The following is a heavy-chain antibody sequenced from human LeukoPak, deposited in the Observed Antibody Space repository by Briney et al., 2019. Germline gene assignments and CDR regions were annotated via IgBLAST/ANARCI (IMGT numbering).Heavy chain of an antibody. J-gene: IGHJ4*02. Sequence: SETLSLTCTVSGGSISSYYWSWIRQPPGKGLEWIGYIYYSGSTNYNPSLKSRVTISVDASKNQLSLKLSSVTAAGTAVYYCARDRGTEAAGPDFDYWGQGTLVTVSS. V-gene: IGHV4-59*01. CDR1: GGSISSYY. CDR2: IYYSGST. CDR3: ARDRGTEAAGPDFDY. D-gene: IGHD6-13*01.